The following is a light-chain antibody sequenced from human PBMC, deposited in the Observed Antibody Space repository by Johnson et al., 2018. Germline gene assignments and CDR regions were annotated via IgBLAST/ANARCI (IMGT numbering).Light chain of an antibody. CDR3: GTWDLSLSAGNG. CDR2: ENN. J-gene: IGLJ1*01. CDR1: SSNIGNNY. V-gene: IGLV1-51*02. Sequence: QSVLTQPPSVSAAPGQKVTISCSGSSSNIGNNYVSWYQQLPGTAPKLLIYENNKRPSGIPDRFSGSKSGTSATLGITGLQTGDEADYYCGTWDLSLSAGNGFGTGTKVTVL.